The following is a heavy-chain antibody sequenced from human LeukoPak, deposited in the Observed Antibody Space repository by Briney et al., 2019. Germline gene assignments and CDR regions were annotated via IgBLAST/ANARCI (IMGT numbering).Heavy chain of an antibody. CDR1: GFTFSSYW. V-gene: IGHV3-74*01. Sequence: GGSLRLSCAASGFTFSSYWMHWVRQAPGKGLVWVSRINSDGSSTSYADSVKGRFTISRDNAKNTLYLQMNSLRAEDTAVYYCARRSSGPLYYYYYYMDVWGKGTTVTISS. D-gene: IGHD3-22*01. CDR3: ARRSSGPLYYYYYYMDV. J-gene: IGHJ6*03. CDR2: INSDGSST.